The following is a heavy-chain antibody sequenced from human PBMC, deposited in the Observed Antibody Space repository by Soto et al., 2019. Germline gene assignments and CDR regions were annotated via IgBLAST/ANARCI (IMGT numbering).Heavy chain of an antibody. CDR3: ATLARTKDFDY. J-gene: IGHJ4*02. CDR1: GFTFISYA. CDR2: ISTSGDGT. D-gene: IGHD2-8*01. V-gene: IGHV3-23*01. Sequence: LGGSLRLSCAASGFTFISYAMTWVRQAPGKGLEWVSGISTSGDGTYYADSVKGRFTISRDNSKNTLCLQMNSLRAEDTAVYYCATLARTKDFDYWGQGTLVTVSS.